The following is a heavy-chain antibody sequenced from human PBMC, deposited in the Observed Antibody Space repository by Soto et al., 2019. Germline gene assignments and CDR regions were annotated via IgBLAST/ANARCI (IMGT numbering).Heavy chain of an antibody. V-gene: IGHV3-23*01. J-gene: IGHJ6*03. CDR1: GFTFSSYA. Sequence: GGSLRLSCAASGFTFSSYAMSWVRQAPGNGLEWVSVISGGGGSTYYADSVKGRFTISRDNSKNTLYLQMNSLRAEDTAVYYCARCSAYDFGDSGAVTYFYYMNVWGKGTTVTVSS. D-gene: IGHD4-17*01. CDR3: ARCSAYDFGDSGAVTYFYYMNV. CDR2: ISGGGGST.